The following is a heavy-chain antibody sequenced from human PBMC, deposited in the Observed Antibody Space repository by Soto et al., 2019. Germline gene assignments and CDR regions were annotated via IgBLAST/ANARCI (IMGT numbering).Heavy chain of an antibody. Sequence: GGSLRLSCAASGFTFSSYAMSWVRQAPGKGLEWVSAISGSGGSTYYADSVKGRFTISRDNSKNTLYLQMNSLRAEDTAVYYCAKEHPQTYYDILTGYYSLFDYWGQGTLVTVSS. J-gene: IGHJ4*02. CDR2: ISGSGGST. V-gene: IGHV3-23*01. D-gene: IGHD3-9*01. CDR3: AKEHPQTYYDILTGYYSLFDY. CDR1: GFTFSSYA.